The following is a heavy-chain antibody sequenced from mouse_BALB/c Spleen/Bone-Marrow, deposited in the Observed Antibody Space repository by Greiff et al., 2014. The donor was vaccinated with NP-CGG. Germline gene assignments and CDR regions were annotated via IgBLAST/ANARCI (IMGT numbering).Heavy chain of an antibody. Sequence: DVMLVESGGGLVQPGGSRKLSCAASGFTFSSFGMHWVRQAPEKGLEWVAYISSGSSTIYYADTVEGRFTISRDNPKNILFLQMTGLRSEDPAMYYCASSPYGYFDYWGQGTTLTVSS. CDR3: ASSPYGYFDY. D-gene: IGHD1-1*01. CDR2: ISSGSSTI. CDR1: GFTFSSFG. V-gene: IGHV5-17*02. J-gene: IGHJ2*01.